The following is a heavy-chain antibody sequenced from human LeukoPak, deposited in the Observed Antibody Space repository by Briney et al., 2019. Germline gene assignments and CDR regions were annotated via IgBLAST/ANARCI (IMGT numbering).Heavy chain of an antibody. CDR3: ATYGDSRRRDWYFDL. CDR1: GFIFSSYG. V-gene: IGHV3-33*01. Sequence: GRSLRLSCAASGFIFSSYGMHWVRQAPGKGLEWVAVIWYDGSNKFYADSVKGRFTISRDNSKNTLYLQMNSLRAEDTAVYYCATYGDSRRRDWYFDLWGRGTTVTVSS. CDR2: IWYDGSNK. J-gene: IGHJ2*01. D-gene: IGHD4-17*01.